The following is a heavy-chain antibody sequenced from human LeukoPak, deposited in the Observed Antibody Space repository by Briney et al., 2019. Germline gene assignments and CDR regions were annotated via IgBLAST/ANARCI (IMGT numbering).Heavy chain of an antibody. CDR3: AREYYYGSGSYSLGFDP. CDR2: INPSGGST. CDR1: GYTFTSYY. Sequence: ASVKVSCKASGYTFTSYYMHWVRQAPGQGLEWMGIINPSGGSTSYAQKFQGRVTMTRDVPTSTVYMELSSLRSEDTAVYYCAREYYYGSGSYSLGFDPWGQGTLVTVSS. V-gene: IGHV1-46*01. J-gene: IGHJ5*02. D-gene: IGHD3-10*01.